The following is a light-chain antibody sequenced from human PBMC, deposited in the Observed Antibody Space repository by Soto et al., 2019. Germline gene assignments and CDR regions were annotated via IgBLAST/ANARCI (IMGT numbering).Light chain of an antibody. CDR3: QQYFGYPWT. CDR1: QSINDW. V-gene: IGKV1-5*03. Sequence: DIQMTQSPSTLSASVGDRVTITCRASQSINDWLAWYQQKPGKAPNLLIYKASSLQSGVPSRFSGSGSGTEFTLTISSLHADDFATFYCQQYFGYPWTFGQGTKVEIK. J-gene: IGKJ1*01. CDR2: KAS.